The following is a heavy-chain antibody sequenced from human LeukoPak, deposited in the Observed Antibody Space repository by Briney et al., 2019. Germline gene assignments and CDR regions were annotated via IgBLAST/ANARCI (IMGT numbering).Heavy chain of an antibody. CDR2: IYYSGST. CDR1: GGSFSSYY. Sequence: SETLSLTCTVSGGSFSSYYWSWIRQPPGKGLEWIGYIYYSGSTDYNPSLKNRVTISVETPKNQPALNLSSVTAADTAVYYCARGRLARSPYFHFGGQGTLVTVS. CDR3: ARGRLARSPYFHF. V-gene: IGHV4-59*01. D-gene: IGHD6-19*01. J-gene: IGHJ4*02.